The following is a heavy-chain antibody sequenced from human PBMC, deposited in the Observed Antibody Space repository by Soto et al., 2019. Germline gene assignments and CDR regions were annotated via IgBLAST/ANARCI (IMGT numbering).Heavy chain of an antibody. J-gene: IGHJ4*02. D-gene: IGHD6-19*01. CDR3: AKDKIRYSSGWSAFDY. CDR1: GFTFDDYA. Sequence: EVQLVESGGGLVQPGRSLRLSCAASGFTFDDYAMHWFRQAPGKGLEWVSGISWNSGSIGYADSVKGRFTISRDNAKNSLDLQMNSLRAEDTALYYCAKDKIRYSSGWSAFDYWGQGTLVTVSS. CDR2: ISWNSGSI. V-gene: IGHV3-9*01.